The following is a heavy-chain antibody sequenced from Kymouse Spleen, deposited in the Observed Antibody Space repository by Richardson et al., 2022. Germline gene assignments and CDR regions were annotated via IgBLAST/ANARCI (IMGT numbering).Heavy chain of an antibody. CDR3: ARHPTYYDFWSGYYPYFDY. D-gene: IGHD3-3*01. V-gene: IGHV4-39*01. J-gene: IGHJ4*02. CDR1: GGSISSSSYY. Sequence: QLQLQESGPGLVKPSETLSLTCTVSGGSISSSSYYWGWIRQPPGKGLEWIGSIYYSGSTYYNPSLKSRVTISVDTSKNQFSLKLSSVTAADTAVYYCARHPTYYDFWSGYYPYFDYWGQGTLVTVSS. CDR2: IYYSGST.